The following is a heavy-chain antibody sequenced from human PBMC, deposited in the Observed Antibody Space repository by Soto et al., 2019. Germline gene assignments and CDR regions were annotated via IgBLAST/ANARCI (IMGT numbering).Heavy chain of an antibody. D-gene: IGHD5-12*01. CDR2: IYYSGST. CDR3: ARVSGDSGYGSYDY. Sequence: SETLSLTCTVSGGSISSYYWSWIRQPPGKGLEWIGYIYYSGSTNYNPSLKSRVTISVDTSKNQFSLKLSSVTAADTAVYYCARVSGDSGYGSYDYWSQGTLVTVSS. J-gene: IGHJ4*02. CDR1: GGSISSYY. V-gene: IGHV4-59*01.